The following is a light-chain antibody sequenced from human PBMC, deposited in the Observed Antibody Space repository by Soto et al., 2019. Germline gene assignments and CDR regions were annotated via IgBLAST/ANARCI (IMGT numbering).Light chain of an antibody. Sequence: EIEMTQSPLSLTVTPGEPASISCKSSQSLQHNNGNTLLDWYMQKPGQSPQLLIYLGSRRAPGAPDRVSGSGSGTDFTLRISTVEADDAAIYYCMQALQTPRTFGQGTKLEI. CDR1: QSLQHNNGNTL. CDR2: LGS. CDR3: MQALQTPRT. V-gene: IGKV2-28*01. J-gene: IGKJ1*01.